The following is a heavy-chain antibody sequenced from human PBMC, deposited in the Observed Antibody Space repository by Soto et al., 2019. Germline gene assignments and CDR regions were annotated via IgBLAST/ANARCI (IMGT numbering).Heavy chain of an antibody. J-gene: IGHJ6*02. CDR1: GGSISSDF. Sequence: SETLSLTCTVSGGSISSDFWSWIRQPPGKGLEWIGYIFYTGTTKYNPSLKSRVTISVDTSKNQFSLNLSSVSAADTAVYYCARGSDFLYYYGMDVWGQGTTVTVSS. V-gene: IGHV4-59*01. CDR2: IFYTGTT. D-gene: IGHD5-12*01. CDR3: ARGSDFLYYYGMDV.